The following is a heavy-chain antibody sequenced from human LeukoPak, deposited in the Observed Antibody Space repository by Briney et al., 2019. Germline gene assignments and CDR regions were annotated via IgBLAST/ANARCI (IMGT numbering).Heavy chain of an antibody. CDR1: GFTFSSYG. V-gene: IGHV3-30*18. CDR3: AKAKAWSGSYNDAFDI. J-gene: IGHJ3*02. Sequence: GGSLRLSCAASGFTFSSYGMHWVRQAPGKGLEWVAVISYDGSNKYYADSVKGRFTISRDNSKNTLYLQMNSLRAEDTALYYCAKAKAWSGSYNDAFDIWGQGTMVTVSS. CDR2: ISYDGSNK. D-gene: IGHD1-26*01.